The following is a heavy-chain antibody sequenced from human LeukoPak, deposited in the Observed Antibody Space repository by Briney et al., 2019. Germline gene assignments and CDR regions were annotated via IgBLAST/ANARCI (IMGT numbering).Heavy chain of an antibody. Sequence: ASVKVSCKASGYTFTSYYMHWVRQAPGQGLEWMGIINPSGGSTSYAQKFQGRVTMTRDTSTTTVYMDLSSLRSDDTAVYYCAREALTIFTLVRTQTTKSPHRFDPWGQGTLVTVSS. CDR1: GYTFTSYY. CDR2: INPSGGST. CDR3: AREALTIFTLVRTQTTKSPHRFDP. V-gene: IGHV1-46*01. J-gene: IGHJ5*02. D-gene: IGHD3-3*01.